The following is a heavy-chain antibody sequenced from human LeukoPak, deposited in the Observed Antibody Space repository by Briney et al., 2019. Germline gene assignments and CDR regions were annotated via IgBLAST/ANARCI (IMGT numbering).Heavy chain of an antibody. Sequence: GASVKVSCKASGSTFSSYDIHWVRQATGQGLEWMGWMNPNSGDTGYTPRFQGRVTMTRDTSISTAYMELSSLRSDDTAVYYCARDRLVRGVPNWFDPWGQGTLVTVSS. D-gene: IGHD3-10*01. CDR2: MNPNSGDT. J-gene: IGHJ5*02. V-gene: IGHV1-8*02. CDR3: ARDRLVRGVPNWFDP. CDR1: GSTFSSYD.